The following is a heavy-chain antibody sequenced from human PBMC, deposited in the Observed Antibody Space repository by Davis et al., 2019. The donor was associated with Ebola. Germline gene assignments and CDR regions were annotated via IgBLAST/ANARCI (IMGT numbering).Heavy chain of an antibody. CDR1: GDSISSSSYY. J-gene: IGHJ5*02. V-gene: IGHV4-39*02. CDR2: IYYSGST. Sequence: MPSETLSLTCTVSGDSISSSSYYWAWIRQPPEKGLEWIGSIYYSGSTYYNPSLKSRVTISVDTSKNQFSLKLSSVTAADTAVYYCARDLRGLAPWGQGTLVTVSS. CDR3: ARDLRGLAP. D-gene: IGHD2-15*01.